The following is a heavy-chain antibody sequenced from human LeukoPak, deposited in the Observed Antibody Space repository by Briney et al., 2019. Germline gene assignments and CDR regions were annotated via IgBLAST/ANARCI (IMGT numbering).Heavy chain of an antibody. CDR2: TI. D-gene: IGHD6-19*01. V-gene: IGHV3-11*01. CDR3: ARDGGSGRSFDY. Sequence: GGSLRLSCAASRFTFSDYYMNWIRQAPGKGLEWVYTISYADSVSVRFTISRDNTKNSLFLQMDSLTAEDTAVYYCARDGGSGRSFDYWGQGILVAVSS. J-gene: IGHJ4*02. CDR1: RFTFSDYY.